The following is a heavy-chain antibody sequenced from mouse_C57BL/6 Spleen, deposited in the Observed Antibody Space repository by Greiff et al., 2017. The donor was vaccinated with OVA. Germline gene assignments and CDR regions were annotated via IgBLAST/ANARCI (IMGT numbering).Heavy chain of an antibody. CDR3: ARWDYGSSDWYFDV. V-gene: IGHV1-55*01. J-gene: IGHJ1*03. D-gene: IGHD1-1*01. CDR2: IYPGSGST. Sequence: VQLQQPGAELVKPGASVKMSCKASGYTFTSYWITWVKQRPGQGLEWIGDIYPGSGSTNYNEKFKSKATLTVDKSSSTAYMQLSSLTSEDSAVYYCARWDYGSSDWYFDVWGTGTTVTVSS. CDR1: GYTFTSYW.